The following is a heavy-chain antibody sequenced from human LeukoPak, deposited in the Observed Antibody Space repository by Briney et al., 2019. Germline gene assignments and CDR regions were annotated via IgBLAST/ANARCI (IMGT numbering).Heavy chain of an antibody. CDR1: GFRHRRHW. CDR2: IKEDGSES. V-gene: IGHV3-7*01. CDR3: ARERVTTTSFDI. J-gene: IGHJ3*02. D-gene: IGHD5-12*01. Sequence: GVPLRLSCAPSGFRHRRHWESWARHARGEGREWVGNIKEDGSESNYVDSVKGRFTTSRDNAKNSLYLQMNSLRAEDTAVYYCARERVTTTSFDIWGQGTMVTVSS.